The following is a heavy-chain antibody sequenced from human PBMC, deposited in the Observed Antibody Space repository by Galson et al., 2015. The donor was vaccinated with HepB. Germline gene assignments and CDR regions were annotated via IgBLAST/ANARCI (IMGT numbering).Heavy chain of an antibody. CDR2: IFSNDEK. V-gene: IGHV2-26*01. CDR3: ARMGSGCDKYYCNGMDV. D-gene: IGHD5-12*01. Sequence: PALVKPTQTLTLTCTVSGFSVSNPRMGVSWIRQPPGKALEWLAHIFSNDEKSYRTSLKSRLTISKDTSKSQVVLIMTSMDPVDTATYYRARMGSGCDKYYCNGMDVWGQGTTVTVSS. J-gene: IGHJ6*02. CDR1: GFSVSNPRMG.